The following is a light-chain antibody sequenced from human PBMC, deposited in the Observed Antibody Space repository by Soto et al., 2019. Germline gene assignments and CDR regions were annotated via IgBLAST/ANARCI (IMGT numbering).Light chain of an antibody. Sequence: EIVLTQSPATLSLSPGERATLSCRAPQSVRNYLACHQQKPGQHPRLLIDDYSRRATGIPARFSGSGSGTDFPLTISSLQSEDFAVYYCQQYKNWPLFGQGTRLEIK. CDR2: DYS. V-gene: IGKV3-11*01. J-gene: IGKJ5*01. CDR1: QSVRNY. CDR3: QQYKNWPL.